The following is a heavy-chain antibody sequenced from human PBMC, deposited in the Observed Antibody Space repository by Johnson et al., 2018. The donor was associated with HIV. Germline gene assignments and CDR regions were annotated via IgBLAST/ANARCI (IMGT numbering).Heavy chain of an antibody. Sequence: VQLVESGGGVVQPGRSLRPSSAASGFTFSNYAMYWVRPAPGKGLEWVANIKQDGSEKYYVDSVKGRFTIYRDNAKNSLYLQMNSLRAEDTAVYYCARALYYYDRGDAFDIWGQGTMVTVSS. CDR1: GFTFSNYA. CDR2: IKQDGSEK. J-gene: IGHJ3*02. D-gene: IGHD3-22*01. CDR3: ARALYYYDRGDAFDI. V-gene: IGHV3-7*01.